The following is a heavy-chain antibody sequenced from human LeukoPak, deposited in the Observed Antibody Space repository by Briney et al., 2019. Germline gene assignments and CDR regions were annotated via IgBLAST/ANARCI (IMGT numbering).Heavy chain of an antibody. J-gene: IGHJ5*02. D-gene: IGHD6-25*01. CDR3: ARESGSMRWFDP. V-gene: IGHV4-4*07. CDR2: MSTSGNS. Sequence: SETLSLTCTVSGGSISGYYWSWIRQPAGKGLEWMRRMSTSGNSNYIPSLVSRVTMSVDMSKNQFSLNLSSVTAADTAVYYCARESGSMRWFDPWGQGTLVTVSS. CDR1: GGSISGYY.